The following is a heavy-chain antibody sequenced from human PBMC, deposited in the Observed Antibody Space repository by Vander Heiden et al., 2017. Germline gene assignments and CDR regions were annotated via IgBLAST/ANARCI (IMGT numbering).Heavy chain of an antibody. CDR1: GFTFGNFF. D-gene: IGHD3-10*01. J-gene: IGHJ4*02. V-gene: IGHV3-11*01. Sequence: QEQLVESGGDLVKPGGSLRLSCAGSGFTFGNFFMTWVRQAPGEGLEWIAFISGEGRNLYYGDSVRGRFTISRDNTNNSVFLQMNSLRVEDTAIYYCARGVFLWFGGRGTLVTVSS. CDR3: ARGVFLWF. CDR2: ISGEGRNL.